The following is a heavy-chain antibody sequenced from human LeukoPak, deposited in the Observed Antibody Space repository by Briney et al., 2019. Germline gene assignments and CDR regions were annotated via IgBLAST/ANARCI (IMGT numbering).Heavy chain of an antibody. J-gene: IGHJ4*02. CDR3: ARVSSGWLFCFDY. V-gene: IGHV3-53*01. CDR2: IYSGGST. CDR1: GFAFSSYA. Sequence: GGSLRLSCTASGFAFSSYAMSWVRQAPGVGLEWVSVIYSGGSTYYADSVKGRFTISRDNSKNTLYLQMNSLRAEDTAVYYCARVSSGWLFCFDYWGRGTLVTVSS. D-gene: IGHD6-19*01.